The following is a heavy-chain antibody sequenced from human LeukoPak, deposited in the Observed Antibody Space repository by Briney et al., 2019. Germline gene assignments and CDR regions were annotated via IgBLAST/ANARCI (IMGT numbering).Heavy chain of an antibody. V-gene: IGHV3-7*01. CDR3: ARLTTVVGGNWFDP. Sequence: GGSLRLSCAASGFTFTTFWMTWVRQAPGKGLEWVANISPDGRDKYYVDSVKGRFTISRDNAKDSLFLQMNSLRAEDTAVYYCARLTTVVGGNWFDPWGQGTLVTVSS. CDR1: GFTFTTFW. J-gene: IGHJ5*02. D-gene: IGHD4-23*01. CDR2: ISPDGRDK.